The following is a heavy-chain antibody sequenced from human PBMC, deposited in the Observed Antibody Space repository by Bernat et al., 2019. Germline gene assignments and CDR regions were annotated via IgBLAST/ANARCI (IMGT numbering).Heavy chain of an antibody. J-gene: IGHJ6*02. V-gene: IGHV3-30*02. Sequence: QVQLVESGGGVVQPGGSLRLSCAASGFTFSSYGMHWVRQAPGKGLEWVAFIRYDGSNKYYADSVKGRFTISRDNSKNTLYLQMNRLRAEDTAVYYCAKDLQEGGTARPPSNYYYYGMDVWGQGTTVTVSS. CDR1: GFTFSSYG. CDR3: AKDLQEGGTARPPSNYYYYGMDV. CDR2: IRYDGSNK. D-gene: IGHD6-6*01.